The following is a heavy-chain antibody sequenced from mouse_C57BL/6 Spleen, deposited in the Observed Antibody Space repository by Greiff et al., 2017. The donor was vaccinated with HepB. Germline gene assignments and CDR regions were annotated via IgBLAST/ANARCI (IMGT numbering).Heavy chain of an antibody. V-gene: IGHV1-52*01. D-gene: IGHD5-1-1*01. J-gene: IGHJ3*01. Sequence: QVQLQQPGAELVRPGSSVKLSCKASGYTFTSYWMHWVKQRPIQGLEWIGNIDPSDSETHYNQKFKDKATLTVDKSSSTAYMQLSSLTSEDSAVYYCARGEIRAWFAYWGQGTLVTVSA. CDR1: GYTFTSYW. CDR3: ARGEIRAWFAY. CDR2: IDPSDSET.